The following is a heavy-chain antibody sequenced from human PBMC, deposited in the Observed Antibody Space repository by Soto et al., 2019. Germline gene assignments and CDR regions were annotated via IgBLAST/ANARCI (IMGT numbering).Heavy chain of an antibody. V-gene: IGHV1-18*01. CDR2: ISPYTGNT. CDR3: VMVDNYVTPTPQDG. Sequence: QVQLVQSGDEVKKPGASVKVSCKASGYIFVNYGIAWVRQAPGQGLEWMGWISPYTGNTHSATKIQGRLTMTTDTXXSTAYMDLGSLTSDDTAVYYCVMVDNYVTPTPQDGWGHGTTVTVSS. CDR1: GYIFVNYG. D-gene: IGHD3-16*01. J-gene: IGHJ6*02.